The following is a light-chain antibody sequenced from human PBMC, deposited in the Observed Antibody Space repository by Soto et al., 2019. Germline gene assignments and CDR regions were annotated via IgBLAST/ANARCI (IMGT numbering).Light chain of an antibody. CDR1: SSDVGGYNY. CDR2: DVS. V-gene: IGLV2-11*01. J-gene: IGLJ1*01. Sequence: QSVLTQPRSVSGSPLQSVTISCTGTSSDVGGYNYVSWYQQHPGKAPKLMIYDVSKRPSGVPDRFSGSKSGNTASLTISGLQAEDEADYYCCSYAGSYPYVFGTGTKVTVL. CDR3: CSYAGSYPYV.